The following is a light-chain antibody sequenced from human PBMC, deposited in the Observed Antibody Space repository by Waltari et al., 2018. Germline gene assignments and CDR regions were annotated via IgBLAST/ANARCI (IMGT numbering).Light chain of an antibody. V-gene: IGKV3-20*01. CDR3: QQYGGSVWT. CDR2: GTS. CDR1: HSVSRTY. Sequence: EVVLTQSPGTLSFSPGERATLSCRASHSVSRTYFAWYQQKPGRAPRLLIHGTSNRATGIPERFSGSVSETDFTLTIDRLEPEDFAVYYCQQYGGSVWTFGQGTKVEVK. J-gene: IGKJ1*01.